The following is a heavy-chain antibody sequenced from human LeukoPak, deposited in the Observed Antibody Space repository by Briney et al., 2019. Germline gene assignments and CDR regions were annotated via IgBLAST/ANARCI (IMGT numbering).Heavy chain of an antibody. J-gene: IGHJ4*02. CDR1: GFTFSSYG. D-gene: IGHD5-18*01. CDR2: IWYDGSNK. V-gene: IGHV3-33*01. Sequence: PGGSLRLSCAASGFTFSSYGMHWVRQAPGKGLEGVAVIWYDGSNKYYADSVKGRFTISRDNSKNTLYLQMNSLRAEDTAVYYCARTETAMVSFDYWGQGTLVTVSS. CDR3: ARTETAMVSFDY.